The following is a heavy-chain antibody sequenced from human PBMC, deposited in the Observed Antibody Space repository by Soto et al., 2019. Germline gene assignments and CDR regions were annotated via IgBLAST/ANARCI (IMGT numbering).Heavy chain of an antibody. J-gene: IGHJ3*02. D-gene: IGHD2-15*01. CDR2: IKSKTDGGTT. Sequence: GGSLRLSCAASGFTFSNAWMSWVRQAPGKGLEWVGRIKSKTDGGTTDYAAPVKGRFTISRDDSKNTLYLQMNSLKTEDTAVYYCTTDDQILGYCSGGSCLAFDIWGQGTMVTVSS. CDR1: GFTFSNAW. CDR3: TTDDQILGYCSGGSCLAFDI. V-gene: IGHV3-15*01.